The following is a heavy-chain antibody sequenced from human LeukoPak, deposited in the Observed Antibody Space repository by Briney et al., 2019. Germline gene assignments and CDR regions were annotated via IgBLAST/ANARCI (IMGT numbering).Heavy chain of an antibody. CDR1: GGSISSSNW. V-gene: IGHV4-4*02. J-gene: IGHJ1*01. CDR3: ARLKREYSSTVEEYFQH. D-gene: IGHD6-13*01. Sequence: SGTLSLTCAVSGGSISSSNWWSWVRQPPGKGLEWIGEIYHSGSTNYNPSLKSRVTISVDRSKNQFSLKLSSVTAADTAVYYCARLKREYSSTVEEYFQHWGQGTLVTVSS. CDR2: IYHSGST.